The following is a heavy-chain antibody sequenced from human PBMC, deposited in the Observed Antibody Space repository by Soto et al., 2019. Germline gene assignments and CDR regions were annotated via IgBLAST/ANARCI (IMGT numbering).Heavy chain of an antibody. CDR2: ISAYNGNT. CDR1: GYTFTSYG. CDR3: ASSAIGSGSPILDY. Sequence: QVQLVQSGAEVKKPGASVKVSCKASGYTFTSYGISWVRQAPGQGLEWMGWISAYNGNTNYAQKLQGRVTMTTDTPTRTAYRELRSLRSDDTAVYYCASSAIGSGSPILDYWGQGTLVTVSS. J-gene: IGHJ4*02. V-gene: IGHV1-18*01. D-gene: IGHD3-22*01.